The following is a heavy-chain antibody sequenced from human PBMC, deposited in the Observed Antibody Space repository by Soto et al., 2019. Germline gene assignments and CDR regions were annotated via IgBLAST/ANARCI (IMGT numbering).Heavy chain of an antibody. D-gene: IGHD5-12*01. CDR3: ARGGGYDSFDY. CDR2: ISHLEST. CDR1: GASIRYGGFS. J-gene: IGHJ4*02. Sequence: SETLSLTCTVSGASIRYGGFSWSWIRQSPGKGLEWIGYISHLESTYFHPSFKSRLTMSIDRTRNQFSLKLSSVTAADMAVYYCARGGGYDSFDYWGQGVLVTVSS. V-gene: IGHV4-30-2*06.